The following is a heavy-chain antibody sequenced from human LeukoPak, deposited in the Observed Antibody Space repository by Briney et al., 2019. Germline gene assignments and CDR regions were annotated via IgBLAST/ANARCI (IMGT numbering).Heavy chain of an antibody. Sequence: GASVKVSCKASGGTFSSYAISWVRQAPGQGLEWMGGIIPIFGTADYAQKFQGRVTITTDESTSTAYMELSSLRSEDTAVYYCATGYSSGHYYYYYYYMDVWGKGTTVTVSS. V-gene: IGHV1-69*05. D-gene: IGHD6-19*01. CDR1: GGTFSSYA. CDR2: IIPIFGTA. CDR3: ATGYSSGHYYYYYYYMDV. J-gene: IGHJ6*03.